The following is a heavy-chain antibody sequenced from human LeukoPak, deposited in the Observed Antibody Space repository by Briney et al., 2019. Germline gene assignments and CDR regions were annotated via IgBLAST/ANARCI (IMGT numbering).Heavy chain of an antibody. CDR2: ISAYNGNT. J-gene: IGHJ6*02. D-gene: IGHD3-10*01. CDR3: ARERIGSGSYRYYYYGMDV. CDR1: GYTFTSYG. V-gene: IGHV1-18*01. Sequence: GASVKVSCKASGYTFTSYGISWVRQAPGQGLEWMGSISAYNGNTNYAQKLQGRVTMTTDTSTSTAYMELRSLRSDDTAVYYCARERIGSGSYRYYYYGMDVWGQGTTVTVSS.